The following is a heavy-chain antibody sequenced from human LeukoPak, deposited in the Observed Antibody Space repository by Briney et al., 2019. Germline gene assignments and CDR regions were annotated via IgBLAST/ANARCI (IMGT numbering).Heavy chain of an antibody. D-gene: IGHD5-18*01. CDR3: ARDPSFLGYSYSHPFDI. J-gene: IGHJ3*02. CDR1: GGSISSYY. V-gene: IGHV4-59*01. Sequence: PSETLSLTCTVSGGSISSYYWSWIRQPPGKGLEWIGYIYYSGSTNYNPSLKSRVTISVDTSKNQFSLKLSSVTAADTAVYYCARDPSFLGYSYSHPFDIWGQGTMVTVSS. CDR2: IYYSGST.